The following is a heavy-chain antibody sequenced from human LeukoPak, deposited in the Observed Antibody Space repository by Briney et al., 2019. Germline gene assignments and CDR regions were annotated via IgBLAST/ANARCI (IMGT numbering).Heavy chain of an antibody. CDR1: GFTFSSYS. D-gene: IGHD1-26*01. Sequence: GGSLRLSCAASGFTFSSYSMNWVRQAPGKGLEWVSSISSSSSYIYYADSVKGRFTISRDNAKNSLYLQMNSLRAEDTVVYYCARGPRIVGATAPHYYYMDVWGKGTTVTVSS. CDR2: ISSSSSYI. CDR3: ARGPRIVGATAPHYYYMDV. V-gene: IGHV3-21*01. J-gene: IGHJ6*03.